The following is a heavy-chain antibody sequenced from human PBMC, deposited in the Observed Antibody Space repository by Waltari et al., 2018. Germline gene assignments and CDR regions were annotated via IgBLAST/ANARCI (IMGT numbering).Heavy chain of an antibody. CDR3: ARAPSYSSSSNWFDP. V-gene: IGHV4-38-2*02. J-gene: IGHJ5*02. Sequence: QVQLQESGPGLVKPSETLSLTCTVPGYSISSGSYWGWIRQPPGKGLEWIGSIYHSGSTYYNPSLKSRVTISVDTSKNQFSLKLSSVTAADTAVYYCARAPSYSSSSNWFDPWGQGTLVTVSS. CDR1: GYSISSGSY. CDR2: IYHSGST. D-gene: IGHD6-6*01.